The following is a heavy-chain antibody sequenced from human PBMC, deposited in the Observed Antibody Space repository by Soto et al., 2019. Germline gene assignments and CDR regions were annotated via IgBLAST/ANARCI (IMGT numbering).Heavy chain of an antibody. Sequence: SVKVSCKASGGTFSSYAISWVRQAPGQGLEWMGGIIPIFGTANYAQKFQGRVTITADESTSTAYMELSSLRSEDTAVYYCARGRGYCTNGVCLQDAFDIWGQGTMVTVSS. J-gene: IGHJ3*02. CDR3: ARGRGYCTNGVCLQDAFDI. V-gene: IGHV1-69*13. CDR1: GGTFSSYA. CDR2: IIPIFGTA. D-gene: IGHD2-8*01.